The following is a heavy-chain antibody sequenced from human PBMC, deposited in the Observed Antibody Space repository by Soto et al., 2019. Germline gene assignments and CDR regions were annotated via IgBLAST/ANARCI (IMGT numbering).Heavy chain of an antibody. D-gene: IGHD6-13*01. Sequence: GGSLRLSCAASGFTFSSYAMSWVRQAPGKGLEWVSAIGGSGGSTYYADSVKGRFTISRDNSKNTLYLQMNSLRAEDTAVYYCAKDRWYSSSWYSVGFDPWGQGTLVTVSS. CDR2: IGGSGGST. CDR3: AKDRWYSSSWYSVGFDP. CDR1: GFTFSSYA. V-gene: IGHV3-23*01. J-gene: IGHJ5*02.